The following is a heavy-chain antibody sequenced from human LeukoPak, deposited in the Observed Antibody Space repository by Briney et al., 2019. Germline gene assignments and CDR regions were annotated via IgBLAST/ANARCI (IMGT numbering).Heavy chain of an antibody. CDR3: ARDYSSGWASYYFDY. CDR1: GFTFSSYA. Sequence: GGSLRLSCAASGFTFSSYAMHWVRQAPGKGLEYVSAISSNGGSTYYANSVKGRFTISRDNSKNTLYLQMGSLRAEDMAVYYCARDYSSGWASYYFDYWGQGTLVTVSS. V-gene: IGHV3-64*01. CDR2: ISSNGGST. D-gene: IGHD6-19*01. J-gene: IGHJ4*02.